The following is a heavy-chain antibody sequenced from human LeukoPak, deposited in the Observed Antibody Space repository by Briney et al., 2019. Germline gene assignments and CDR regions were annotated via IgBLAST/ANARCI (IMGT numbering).Heavy chain of an antibody. CDR1: GGSISSGGYY. CDR3: ARDPIYYDSTVGAFDI. D-gene: IGHD3-22*01. CDR2: IYYSGST. J-gene: IGHJ3*02. Sequence: SETLSLTCTVSGGSISSGGYYWSWIRQHPGKGLEWIGYIYYSGSTYYNPSLESRVTISVDTSKNQFSLKLSSVTAADTAVYYCARDPIYYDSTVGAFDIWGQGTMVTVSS. V-gene: IGHV4-31*03.